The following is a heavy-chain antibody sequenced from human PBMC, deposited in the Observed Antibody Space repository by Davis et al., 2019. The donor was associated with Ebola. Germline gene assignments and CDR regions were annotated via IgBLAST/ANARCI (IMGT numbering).Heavy chain of an antibody. CDR2: ISSSASHI. D-gene: IGHD6-6*01. Sequence: GESLKISCAASGFTFSSYSMNWVRQAPGKGLEWVSYISSSASHIYYADSVRGRFTISRDNSTNTLYLQMNSLRAEDTALYYCAELHSSSSHIWGQGTLVTVSS. V-gene: IGHV3-21*04. CDR1: GFTFSSYS. CDR3: AELHSSSSHI. J-gene: IGHJ4*02.